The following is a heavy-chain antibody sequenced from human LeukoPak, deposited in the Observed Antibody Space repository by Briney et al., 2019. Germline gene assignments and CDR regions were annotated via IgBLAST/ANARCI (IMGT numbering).Heavy chain of an antibody. CDR2: ISGSGGST. V-gene: IGHV3-23*01. CDR3: AKLVSSWDRSANWFDP. CDR1: GFTFSSYA. J-gene: IGHJ5*02. D-gene: IGHD6-13*01. Sequence: PGGSLRLSCAASGFTFSSYAMSWVRQAPGKGLEWVSAISGSGGSTYYADSVKGRFTISRDNSKNTLYLQMNSLRAGDTAVYYCAKLVSSWDRSANWFDPWGQGTLVTVSS.